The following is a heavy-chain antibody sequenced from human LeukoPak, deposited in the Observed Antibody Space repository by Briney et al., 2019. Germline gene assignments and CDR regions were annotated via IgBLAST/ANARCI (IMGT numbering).Heavy chain of an antibody. V-gene: IGHV3-21*01. CDR3: GRVGGRSKAAKGDAFDI. CDR1: GFTFSSYS. Sequence: PGGSLRLSCAASGFTFSSYSMNWVRQAPGKGLEWVSSISSGSTYVYYADSVQGRFTISRDNAQSSMYLQMNSLRAEDTAVCYCGRVGGRSKAAKGDAFDIWGQGTMVVVSS. J-gene: IGHJ3*02. CDR2: ISSGSTYV. D-gene: IGHD6-6*01.